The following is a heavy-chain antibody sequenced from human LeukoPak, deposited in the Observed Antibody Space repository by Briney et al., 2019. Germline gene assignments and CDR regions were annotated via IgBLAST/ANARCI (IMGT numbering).Heavy chain of an antibody. D-gene: IGHD3-3*01. J-gene: IGHJ4*02. CDR2: IYYSGST. CDR3: ARQDYDFWSGYLGGILDY. V-gene: IGHV4-39*01. CDR1: GGSISGSSYY. Sequence: SETLSLTCTVSGGSISGSSYYWGWIRQPPGKGLEWIGSIYYSGSTYYNPSLKSRVTISVDTSKNQFSLKLSSVTAADTAVYYCARQDYDFWSGYLGGILDYWGQGTLVTVSS.